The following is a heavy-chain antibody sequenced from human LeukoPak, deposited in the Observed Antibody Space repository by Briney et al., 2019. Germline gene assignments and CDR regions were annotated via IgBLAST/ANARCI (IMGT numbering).Heavy chain of an antibody. V-gene: IGHV4-34*01. CDR1: GGSFSGYY. J-gene: IGHJ4*02. CDR2: INHSGST. CDR3: AKGRVAAAGTSTGPYYFDY. D-gene: IGHD6-13*01. Sequence: SERLSLTCPVYGGSFSGYYWSWIRQPAGKGLEWIGEINHSGSTNSNPSLKSRVTISVDTSRNQFSLKLSSVTAADTAVYYCAKGRVAAAGTSTGPYYFDYGGEGTLVTVSS.